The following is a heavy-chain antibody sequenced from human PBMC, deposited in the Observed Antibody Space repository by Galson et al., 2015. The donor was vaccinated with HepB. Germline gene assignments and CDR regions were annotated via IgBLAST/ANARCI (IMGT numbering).Heavy chain of an antibody. CDR2: INSDGTTT. J-gene: IGHJ3*02. Sequence: SLRLSCAASGFTFNNYRMHWVRQAPGKGLVWVSRINSDGTTTNYADSVEGRFTISRDNAKNTLYLQMNSLGADDTAVYYCARLRGHGGSPDAFDIWGQGTLVTVSS. CDR3: ARLRGHGGSPDAFDI. V-gene: IGHV3-74*01. D-gene: IGHD2-15*01. CDR1: GFTFNNYR.